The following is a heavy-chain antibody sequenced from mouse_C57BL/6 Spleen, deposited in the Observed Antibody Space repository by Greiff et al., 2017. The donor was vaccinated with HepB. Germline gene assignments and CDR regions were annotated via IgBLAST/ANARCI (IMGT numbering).Heavy chain of an antibody. CDR1: GYTFTSYW. Sequence: VQLQQPGAELVMPGASVKLSCKASGYTFTSYWMHWVKQRPGQGLEWIGEIDPSDSYTNYNQKFKGKSTLTVDKSSSTAYMQLSSLTSEDSAVYYCARRGYDAYFDYWGQGTTLTVSS. CDR2: IDPSDSYT. D-gene: IGHD2-2*01. J-gene: IGHJ2*01. CDR3: ARRGYDAYFDY. V-gene: IGHV1-69*01.